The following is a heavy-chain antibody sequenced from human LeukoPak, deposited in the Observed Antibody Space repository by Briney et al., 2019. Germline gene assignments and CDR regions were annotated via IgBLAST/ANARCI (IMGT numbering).Heavy chain of an antibody. Sequence: GGSLRLSCAASGFTFSSYAMSWVRQAPGKGLEWVSAISGSGGSTYYADSVKGRFTISRDNSKNTLYLQMNSLRAEDTAVYYCAKVRKQQLVPVGYFDYWGQGTLVTVSS. CDR2: ISGSGGST. V-gene: IGHV3-23*01. D-gene: IGHD6-13*01. CDR3: AKVRKQQLVPVGYFDY. CDR1: GFTFSSYA. J-gene: IGHJ4*02.